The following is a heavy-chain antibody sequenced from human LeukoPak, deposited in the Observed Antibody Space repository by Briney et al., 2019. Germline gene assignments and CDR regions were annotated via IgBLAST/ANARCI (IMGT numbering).Heavy chain of an antibody. CDR2: ISYDGSNK. J-gene: IGHJ4*02. V-gene: IGHV3-30-3*01. CDR1: GFTFSSYA. Sequence: PGGSLRLSCAASGFTFSSYAMHWVRQAPGKGLEWVAVISYDGSNKYYADSVKGRFTISRDNSKNTLYLQMNSLRSEDTAVYYCARGWNYYGSGSYLYYFDYWGQGTLVTVSS. D-gene: IGHD3-10*01. CDR3: ARGWNYYGSGSYLYYFDY.